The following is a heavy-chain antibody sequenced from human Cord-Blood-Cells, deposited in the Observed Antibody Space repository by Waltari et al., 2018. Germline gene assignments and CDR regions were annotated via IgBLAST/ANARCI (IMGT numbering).Heavy chain of an antibody. CDR2: TNPILGRA. J-gene: IGHJ4*02. Sequence: QVQLVQSGAEVQKPGPSVQVSCKSSGGTFGSYAMRWERQCTGKGLKWMERTNPILGRANYAQKFQARVTMTADKSTSTAYMELSSLRAEDTAVYYCAREGTYYDFWSGYDYWGQGTLVTVSS. CDR1: GGTFGSYA. V-gene: IGHV1-69*09. D-gene: IGHD3-3*01. CDR3: AREGTYYDFWSGYDY.